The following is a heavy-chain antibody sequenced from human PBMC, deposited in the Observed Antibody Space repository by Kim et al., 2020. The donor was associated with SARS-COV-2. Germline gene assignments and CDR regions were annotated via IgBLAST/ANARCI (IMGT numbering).Heavy chain of an antibody. J-gene: IGHJ4*02. D-gene: IGHD4-17*01. CDR2: M. V-gene: IGHV3-48*02. CDR3: ARDSSTTPGDY. Sequence: MYYADSVKGRFTISRDNAKNSLYLQMDSPRDEDTAVYYCARDSSTTPGDYWGQGTLVIVSS.